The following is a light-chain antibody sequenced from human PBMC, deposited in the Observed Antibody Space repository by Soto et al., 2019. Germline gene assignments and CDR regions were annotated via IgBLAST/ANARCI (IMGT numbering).Light chain of an antibody. Sequence: DIVLTQSPATLSLSPGERATLSCRASQGVSTSYLAWYQQKPGHAPRLLISGASSRASGIPDRFSGSGSGTDFTLTISRLEPEDFAVYYCQQFGSSPYTFGQGTKVEIK. CDR2: GAS. J-gene: IGKJ2*01. CDR1: QGVSTSY. V-gene: IGKV3-20*01. CDR3: QQFGSSPYT.